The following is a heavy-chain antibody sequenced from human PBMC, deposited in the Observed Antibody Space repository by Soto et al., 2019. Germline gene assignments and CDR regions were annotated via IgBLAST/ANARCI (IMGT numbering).Heavy chain of an antibody. CDR1: GDSISSGNKY. V-gene: IGHV4-30-4*01. J-gene: IGHJ6*02. D-gene: IGHD3-16*01. CDR2: IYSSGST. Sequence: SETLSLTCTVSGDSISSGNKYWSWIRQPPGKGLEWIGYIYSSGSTYYNPSLKSRLSISLHTSDNQFSLKFDSVTDADSAAYYCARVPSPFDYYYAMDVWGHGTTVTV. CDR3: ARVPSPFDYYYAMDV.